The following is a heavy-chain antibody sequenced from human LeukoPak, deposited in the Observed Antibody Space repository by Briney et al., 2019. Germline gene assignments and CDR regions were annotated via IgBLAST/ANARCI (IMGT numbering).Heavy chain of an antibody. D-gene: IGHD3-10*01. J-gene: IGHJ4*02. CDR1: GFTFGYYS. CDR3: ARDFAREFTIDY. V-gene: IGHV3-48*01. Sequence: SGGSLRLSCAASGFTFGYYSMNWVRQPPGKGLQWVSYISSSSNIIYYADSVKGRFTISRDNAKNSLFLQMNSLRAEDTAVYYCARDFAREFTIDYWGQGTLVTVSS. CDR2: ISSSSNII.